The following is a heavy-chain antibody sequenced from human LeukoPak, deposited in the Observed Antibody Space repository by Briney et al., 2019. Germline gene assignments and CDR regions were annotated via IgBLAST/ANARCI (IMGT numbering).Heavy chain of an antibody. CDR3: ATGDIVAKWDALDI. J-gene: IGHJ3*02. CDR1: GYTLTELS. V-gene: IGHV1-24*01. CDR2: FDPEDGET. Sequence: GASVKVSCKVSGYTLTELSMHWVRQAPGKGLEWMGGFDPEDGETIYAQKFQGRVTMTEDTSTDTAYMELSSLRSEDTAVYYCATGDIVAKWDALDIWGQGTMVTVSS. D-gene: IGHD5-12*01.